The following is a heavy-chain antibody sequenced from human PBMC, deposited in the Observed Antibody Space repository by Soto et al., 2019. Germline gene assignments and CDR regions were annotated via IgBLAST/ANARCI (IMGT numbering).Heavy chain of an antibody. Sequence: PGGSLRLSCAGSGFTFNTYAMIWVRQTPGRGLEAISSISDSGVDTYYADSVKGRFTISIDNSKNTLYLQMSSLRVDDTAVYYCAKIVRPALRSYWYGMDVWGQGTTVTVSS. D-gene: IGHD2-2*02. CDR1: GFTFNTYA. V-gene: IGHV3-23*01. CDR3: AKIVRPALRSYWYGMDV. CDR2: ISDSGVDT. J-gene: IGHJ6*02.